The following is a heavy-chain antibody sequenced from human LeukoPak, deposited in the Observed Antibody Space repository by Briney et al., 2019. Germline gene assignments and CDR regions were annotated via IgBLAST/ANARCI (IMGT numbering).Heavy chain of an antibody. CDR1: GFTFSNYW. J-gene: IGHJ4*02. Sequence: PGGSLRLSCAASGFTFSNYWMGWVRQAPGKGLEYVANIKSDGSETYYVDSVKGRITISRDNARNSLYLQVNSLRAEDTAVYYCARDVWGRLDYWGEGTLVPVSS. CDR3: ARDVWGRLDY. CDR2: IKSDGSET. V-gene: IGHV3-7*01. D-gene: IGHD2-8*01.